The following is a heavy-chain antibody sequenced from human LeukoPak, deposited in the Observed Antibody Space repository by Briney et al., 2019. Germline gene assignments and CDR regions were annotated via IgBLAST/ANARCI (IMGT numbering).Heavy chain of an antibody. Sequence: PSETLSLTCAVSGVSISSYYWSWIRQPPGKGLEWICYINYTGRTDYNPSLGRRVIILLDTSKNQFTLRLSSVTAADTDVYYCTREDYDIGGLYGDYWGQGTLVTVSS. CDR3: TREDYDIGGLYGDY. CDR2: INYTGRT. J-gene: IGHJ4*02. V-gene: IGHV4-59*12. CDR1: GVSISSYY. D-gene: IGHD3-22*01.